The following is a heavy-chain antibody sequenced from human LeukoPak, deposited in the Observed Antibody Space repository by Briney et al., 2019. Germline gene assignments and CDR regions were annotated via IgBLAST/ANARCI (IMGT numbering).Heavy chain of an antibody. J-gene: IGHJ3*02. D-gene: IGHD2-8*01. V-gene: IGHV3-21*06. CDR1: GFTFSSYT. Sequence: GGSLRLSCAASGFTFSSYTINWVRQAPGKGLEWVSSISGNSNYIYYADSVKGRFTISRDSAKSSLYLQMNSLRAEDTAVYYCARAVSCTNGACAHDAFHIWGLGTMVTVSS. CDR3: ARAVSCTNGACAHDAFHI. CDR2: ISGNSNYI.